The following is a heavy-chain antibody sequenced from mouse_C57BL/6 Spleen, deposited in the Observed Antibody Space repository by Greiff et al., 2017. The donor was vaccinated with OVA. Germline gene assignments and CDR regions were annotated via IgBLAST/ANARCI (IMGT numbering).Heavy chain of an antibody. V-gene: IGHV2-9-1*01. CDR1: GFSLTSYA. CDR3: ARNYYAMDY. J-gene: IGHJ4*01. Sequence: VKLMESGPGLVAPSQRLSITCTVSGFSLTSYAISWVRQPPGKGLEWLGVIWTGGGTNYNSALKSRLSISKDNSTSQVFIKMTSLQTDDTARYYCARNYYAMDYWGQGTSVTVSS. CDR2: IWTGGGT.